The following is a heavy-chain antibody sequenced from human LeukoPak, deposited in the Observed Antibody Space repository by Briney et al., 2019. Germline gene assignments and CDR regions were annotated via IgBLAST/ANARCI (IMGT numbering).Heavy chain of an antibody. J-gene: IGHJ4*02. CDR2: IYYSGST. CDR1: GGSLSGYY. D-gene: IGHD6-19*01. Sequence: PSETLSLTCTVSGGSLSGYYWSWIRQPPGKGLEWIGYIYYSGSTKYNPSLKSRVTISVDTSKNQFSLKLSSVTVADTAVYYCARLDSSGWYSMIDNWGQGTLVTVSS. CDR3: ARLDSSGWYSMIDN. V-gene: IGHV4-59*08.